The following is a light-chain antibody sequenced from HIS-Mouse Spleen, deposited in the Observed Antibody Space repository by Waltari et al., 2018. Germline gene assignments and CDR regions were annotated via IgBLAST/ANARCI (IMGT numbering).Light chain of an antibody. CDR2: EGS. V-gene: IGLV2-23*01. CDR1: SSDVGSYNL. J-gene: IGLJ1*01. CDR3: CSYAGSREV. Sequence: QSALTQPASVSGSPGQSITISCTGTSSDVGSYNLVSWYQPHPGKAPKLIIYEGSKRPSGVSNRFSGSKSGNTASLTISGLQAEDEADYYCCSYAGSREVFGTGTKVTVL.